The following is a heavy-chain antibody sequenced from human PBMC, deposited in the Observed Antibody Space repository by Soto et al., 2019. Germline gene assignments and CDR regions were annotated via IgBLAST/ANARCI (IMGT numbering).Heavy chain of an antibody. D-gene: IGHD6-19*01. CDR2: ISYDGSNK. CDR1: GFIFSGYD. CDR3: AKEESSGWYTYFDY. V-gene: IGHV3-30*18. Sequence: QSGGSLRLSCAASGFIFSGYDIHWVRQAPGKGLEWVAGISYDGSNKYYADSVKGRFTISRDNSKNTLFLQMSSLRAEDTAVHFCAKEESSGWYTYFDYWGQGSLVTVSS. J-gene: IGHJ4*02.